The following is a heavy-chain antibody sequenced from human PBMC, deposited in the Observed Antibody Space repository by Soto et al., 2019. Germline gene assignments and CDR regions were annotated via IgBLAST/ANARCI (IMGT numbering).Heavy chain of an antibody. D-gene: IGHD2-21*02. V-gene: IGHV3-74*01. CDR2: INNDGSST. CDR1: GFTFSGFW. J-gene: IGHJ4*02. Sequence: EVQLVESGGGLVQPGGSLRLSCAASGFTFSGFWMHRVRQAPGKGLVWVSRINNDGSSTTYADSVKGRFTTSRDNAKNTLYLQMNSLRAEDTAVYFCARSGDWGDWGQGTLVTVSS. CDR3: ARSGDWGD.